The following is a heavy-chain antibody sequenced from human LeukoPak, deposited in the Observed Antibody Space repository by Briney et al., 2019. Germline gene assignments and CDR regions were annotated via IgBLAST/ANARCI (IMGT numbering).Heavy chain of an antibody. J-gene: IGHJ6*03. CDR2: IYPGDSDT. CDR3: ARLKYSGYDNYYYYYMDV. V-gene: IGHV5-51*01. D-gene: IGHD5-12*01. CDR1: GYSFTSYW. Sequence: GESLKISCKGSGYSFTSYWIGWVRQMPGKGLEWMGIIYPGDSDTRYSPSFQGQVTISADKSISTAYLQWSSLKASDTAVYYCARLKYSGYDNYYYYYMDVWGKGTTVTISS.